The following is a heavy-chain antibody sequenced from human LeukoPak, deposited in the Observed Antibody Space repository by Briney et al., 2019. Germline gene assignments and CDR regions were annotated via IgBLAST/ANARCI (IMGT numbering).Heavy chain of an antibody. V-gene: IGHV1-69*05. CDR1: GGTFSSYA. J-gene: IGHJ6*03. CDR2: IIPIFGTP. D-gene: IGHD4-11*01. Sequence: SVKVSCKASGGTFSSYAISWVRQAPGQGLEWMGGIIPIFGTPNYAQKFQGRVTITTDESTSTAYMELSSLRSEDTAVYYCAAMTTVSENYYYYYMDVWGKGTTVTVSS. CDR3: AAMTTVSENYYYYYMDV.